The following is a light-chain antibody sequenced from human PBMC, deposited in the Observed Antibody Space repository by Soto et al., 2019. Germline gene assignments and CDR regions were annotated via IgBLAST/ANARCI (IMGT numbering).Light chain of an antibody. CDR2: DVS. J-gene: IGLJ2*01. CDR1: SSDVGGYNY. CDR3: SSYTSSSRV. Sequence: QSALTQPASVSGSPGQSITISCIGTSSDVGGYNYVSWYQQHPGKAPNLMIYDVSNRPSGVSNRFSGSKSGNTASLTISGLQAEDEADYYCSSYTSSSRVFGGGTKLTVL. V-gene: IGLV2-14*01.